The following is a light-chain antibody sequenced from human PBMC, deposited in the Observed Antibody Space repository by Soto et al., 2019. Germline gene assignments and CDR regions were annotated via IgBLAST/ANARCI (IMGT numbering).Light chain of an antibody. J-gene: IGKJ4*01. CDR3: QQYDNLPLA. V-gene: IGKV1-33*01. Sequence: DIQMAQSPSSLSASVGDRVSITCQARHDIRNYLNWYQQKPGQAPKLLTHDASRLQTGVPSRFSGSGSGTDFIFTISSLQPHYIATYHCQQYDNLPLAFGGGTKVDIK. CDR1: HDIRNY. CDR2: DAS.